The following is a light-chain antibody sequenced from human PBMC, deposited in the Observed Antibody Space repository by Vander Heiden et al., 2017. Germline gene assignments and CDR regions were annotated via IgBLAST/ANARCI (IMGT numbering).Light chain of an antibody. CDR2: LGS. CDR1: QSLLYSNGNDH. CDR3: MQALQTPYT. J-gene: IGKJ2*01. Sequence: SVMTQSPLSLPVTPGEPASISCRSSQSLLYSNGNDHLDWYLQKPWQSPQLLIYLGSNRASGVPDRFSGTGSGTDFTLKISRVEAEDVGVYYCMQALQTPYTFGQGTKLEIK. V-gene: IGKV2-28*01.